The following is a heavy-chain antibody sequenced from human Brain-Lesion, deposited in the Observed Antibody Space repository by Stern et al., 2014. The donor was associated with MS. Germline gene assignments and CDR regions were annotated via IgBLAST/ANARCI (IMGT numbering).Heavy chain of an antibody. D-gene: IGHD5-18*01. CDR3: ARRKVNTMTLDY. V-gene: IGHV1-2*06. CDR1: GYTVSGHY. Sequence: QDQLVESGAEVKKPGASVTVSCTPSGYTVSGHYIDWVRQAPGQGPEWSGLINPNTGATIYAQNFRGRVTLTRDTSTTTVYLDLNRLRSDDTAVYYCARRKVNTMTLDYWGQGTLVTVSS. CDR2: INPNTGAT. J-gene: IGHJ4*02.